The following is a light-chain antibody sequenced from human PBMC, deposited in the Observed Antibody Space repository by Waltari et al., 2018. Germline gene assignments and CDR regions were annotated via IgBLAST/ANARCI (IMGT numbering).Light chain of an antibody. CDR2: KAS. V-gene: IGKV1-5*03. Sequence: DIQMTQSPSTVSASVGDRVTISCRASQSLSTWLAWYQQKPGKAPQHLIYKASDLESAVPARFSGVGSRTEFTLTLSSLQPDDFSTYYCEHYNTSPVTFGQGTKLDI. J-gene: IGKJ2*01. CDR1: QSLSTW. CDR3: EHYNTSPVT.